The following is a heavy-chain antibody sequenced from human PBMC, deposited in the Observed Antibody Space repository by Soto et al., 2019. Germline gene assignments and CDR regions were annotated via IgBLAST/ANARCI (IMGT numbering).Heavy chain of an antibody. CDR2: INAGNGNT. J-gene: IGHJ6*02. CDR1: GYTFTSYA. CDR3: ARAQLRFLEWLSQPYYYGMDV. D-gene: IGHD3-3*01. Sequence: ASVKVSCKASGYTFTSYAMHWVRQAPGQRLEWMGRINAGNGNTKYSQKFQGRVTITRDTSASTAYMELSSLRSEDTAVYYCARAQLRFLEWLSQPYYYGMDVWGQGTTVTVSS. V-gene: IGHV1-3*01.